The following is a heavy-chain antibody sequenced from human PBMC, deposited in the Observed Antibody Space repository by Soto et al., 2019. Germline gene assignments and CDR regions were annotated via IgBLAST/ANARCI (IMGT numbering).Heavy chain of an antibody. J-gene: IGHJ5*02. CDR1: GFTFSSYW. D-gene: IGHD6-19*01. V-gene: IGHV3-74*01. Sequence: EVQLVESGGGLVQPGGSLRLSCAASGFTFSSYWMFWVRQSPGKGLVWVSRISPDGFTTAYADSVMGRFTVSRDNAKNTLYLQLNSLKAEDTAVYYCARPYSSGWCNWFNPWGQGTLVTVSS. CDR3: ARPYSSGWCNWFNP. CDR2: ISPDGFTT.